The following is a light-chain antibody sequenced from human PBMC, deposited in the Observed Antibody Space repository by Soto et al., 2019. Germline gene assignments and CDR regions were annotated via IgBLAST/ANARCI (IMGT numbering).Light chain of an antibody. CDR2: GAS. CDR1: QSVSSDS. Sequence: EIVLTQSPGTLSMSPGERATLSCRASQSVSSDSLAWSQQKPGQAPRLLIYGASSRATGIPDRFSGSGSGTDFTLTITRLEPEDFAVYYCQQYGGSPPITFGQGTRLEI. J-gene: IGKJ5*01. V-gene: IGKV3-20*01. CDR3: QQYGGSPPIT.